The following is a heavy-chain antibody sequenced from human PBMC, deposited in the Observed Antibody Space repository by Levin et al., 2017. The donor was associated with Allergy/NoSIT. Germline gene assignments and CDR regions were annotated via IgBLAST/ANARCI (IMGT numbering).Heavy chain of an antibody. D-gene: IGHD6-19*01. J-gene: IGHJ5*02. CDR1: GDSLINSY. CDR3: ARDGGSRGWPTWLDP. CDR2: IYGSGTS. Sequence: SETLSLTCSVSGDSLINSYWTWVRQPAGKGLEYIGRIYGSGTSNFNPSLRSRVTMSVDTSKNQISLDLTSVTAADTAVYYCARDGGSRGWPTWLDPWGQGTLVIVSS. V-gene: IGHV4-4*07.